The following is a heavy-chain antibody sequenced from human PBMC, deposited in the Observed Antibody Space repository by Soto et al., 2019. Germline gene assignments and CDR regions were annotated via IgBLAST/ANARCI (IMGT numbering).Heavy chain of an antibody. CDR2: ISYDGSNK. V-gene: IGHV3-30-3*01. CDR3: ARDLRAAAGPKNYYYHYGMDV. CDR1: GFTFSSYA. D-gene: IGHD6-13*01. J-gene: IGHJ6*01. Sequence: QVQLVESGGGVVQPGRSLRLSCAASGFTFSSYAMHWVRQAPGKGLEWVAVISYDGSNKYYADSVKGRFTISRDNSKNTLYLQMNSLRAEDTAVYYCARDLRAAAGPKNYYYHYGMDVW.